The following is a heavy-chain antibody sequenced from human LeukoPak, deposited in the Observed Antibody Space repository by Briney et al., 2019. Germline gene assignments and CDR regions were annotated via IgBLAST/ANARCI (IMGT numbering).Heavy chain of an antibody. J-gene: IGHJ5*02. Sequence: GASVKVSCKASGYTFTSYGISWVRQAPGQGLEWMGWISAYNGNTNYAQKFQGRVTMTRDTSISTAYMELSRLRSDDTAVYYCARARSWYDWFDPWGQGTLVTVSS. CDR3: ARARSWYDWFDP. CDR1: GYTFTSYG. V-gene: IGHV1-18*01. CDR2: ISAYNGNT. D-gene: IGHD6-13*01.